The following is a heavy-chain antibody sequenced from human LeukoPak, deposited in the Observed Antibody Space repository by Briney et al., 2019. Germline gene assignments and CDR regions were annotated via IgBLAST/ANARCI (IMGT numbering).Heavy chain of an antibody. J-gene: IGHJ3*02. CDR2: IYYNGNT. D-gene: IGHD3-22*01. CDR3: VRGNYDNRGYSNAFDI. Sequence: PSGTLSLTCTVSGASISSSYWSWIRQPPGKRLEWIGYIYYNGNTNSNPSLKSRVTISADTSKNQFSLKLSSVTAADTAVYYCVRGNYDNRGYSNAFDIWGQGAMVTGSS. V-gene: IGHV4-59*01. CDR1: GASISSSY.